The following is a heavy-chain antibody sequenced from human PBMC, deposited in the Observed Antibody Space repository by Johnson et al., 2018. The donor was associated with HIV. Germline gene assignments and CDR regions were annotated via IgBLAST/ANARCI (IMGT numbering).Heavy chain of an antibody. D-gene: IGHD4-23*01. J-gene: IGHJ3*02. CDR3: AKVGATVITPRGEAFDI. CDR1: GFTFSSYA. Sequence: VQLVESGGGLVQPGGSLRLSCAASGFTFSSYAMSWVRQAPGKGLEWVSAISGSGGSTYYADSVKGRFTISRDNSKNTLYLQMNSRRAEDTAVYYCAKVGATVITPRGEAFDIWGQGTMVTVSS. CDR2: ISGSGGST. V-gene: IGHV3-23*04.